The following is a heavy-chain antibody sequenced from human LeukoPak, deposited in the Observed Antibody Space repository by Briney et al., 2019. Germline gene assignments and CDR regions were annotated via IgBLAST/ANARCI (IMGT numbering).Heavy chain of an antibody. CDR1: GFVFSTYA. V-gene: IGHV3-64*01. CDR3: ARDLFSGAEMATFDY. D-gene: IGHD5-24*01. J-gene: IGHJ4*02. Sequence: GGSLRLSCAASGFVFSTYAMHWVRQAPGKGLEYGSGISGNGGYTDYANSVKGRFTISRDNFKNTLYLQMGSLRAEDMAVYYCARDLFSGAEMATFDYWGQGTLVTVSS. CDR2: ISGNGGYT.